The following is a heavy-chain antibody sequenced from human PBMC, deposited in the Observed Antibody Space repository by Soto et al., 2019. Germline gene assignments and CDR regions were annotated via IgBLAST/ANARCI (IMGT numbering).Heavy chain of an antibody. Sequence: SVKVSCKASGGTFSSYAISWVRQAPGQGLEWMGGIIPIFGTANYAQKFQGRVTITADESTSTAYMELSSLRSEDTAVYYCAGDSGVVVVAAMIYYYYGMDVWGKGTTVTVS. CDR2: IIPIFGTA. CDR1: GGTFSSYA. D-gene: IGHD2-15*01. V-gene: IGHV1-69*13. J-gene: IGHJ6*04. CDR3: AGDSGVVVVAAMIYYYYGMDV.